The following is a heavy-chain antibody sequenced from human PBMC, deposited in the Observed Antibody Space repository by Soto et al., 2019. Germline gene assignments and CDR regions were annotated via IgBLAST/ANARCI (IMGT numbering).Heavy chain of an antibody. CDR3: ASYQPTTIFGVVIIARPYYYYYGMDV. CDR1: GYTFTSYY. CDR2: INPSGGST. V-gene: IGHV1-46*01. Sequence: ASVKVSCKASGYTFTSYYIHWVRQAPGQGLEWMGIINPSGGSTSYAQKFQGRVTMTRDTSTSTVYMELSSLRSEDTAVYYCASYQPTTIFGVVIIARPYYYYYGMDVWGKGTTVTV. D-gene: IGHD3-3*01. J-gene: IGHJ6*04.